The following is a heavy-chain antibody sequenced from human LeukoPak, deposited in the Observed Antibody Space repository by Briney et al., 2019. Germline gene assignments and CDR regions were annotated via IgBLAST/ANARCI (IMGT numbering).Heavy chain of an antibody. CDR3: AREVEYGSGSYYSDY. D-gene: IGHD3-10*01. CDR1: GFTFSSYS. J-gene: IGHJ4*02. V-gene: IGHV3-21*01. CDR2: ISSSSSYI. Sequence: GESLRLSCAASGFTFSSYSMNWVRQAPGKGLEWVSSISSSSSYIYYADSVKGRFTISRDNAKNSLYLQMNSLRAEDTAVYYCAREVEYGSGSYYSDYCGQGTLVTVSS.